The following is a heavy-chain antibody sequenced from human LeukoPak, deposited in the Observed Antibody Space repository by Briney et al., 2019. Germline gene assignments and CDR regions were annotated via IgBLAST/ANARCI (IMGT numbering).Heavy chain of an antibody. CDR1: GFTFSNYA. Sequence: PGGSLRLSCAASGFTFSNYAIHWVRQAPGKGREGVVVIAYDGSDKYYADSVKGRFTISRDNSKNTLYLQMNSLSPEDTAVYYCARVGPDSSSGSFDYWGQGTLVTVSS. V-gene: IGHV3-30*01. D-gene: IGHD6-6*01. CDR3: ARVGPDSSSGSFDY. CDR2: IAYDGSDK. J-gene: IGHJ4*02.